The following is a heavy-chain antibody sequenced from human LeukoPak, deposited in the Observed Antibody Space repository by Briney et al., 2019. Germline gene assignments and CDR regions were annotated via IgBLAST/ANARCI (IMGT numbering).Heavy chain of an antibody. Sequence: GESLQISCQGSGYSFTSYWIGWVRQMPGKGLEWMGIIYPGDSDTRYSPSFQGQVTISADKSISTAYLQWSSLKASDTAMYYCARAATYYYDSSGYSHFDYWGQGTLVTVSS. CDR1: GYSFTSYW. CDR3: ARAATYYYDSSGYSHFDY. D-gene: IGHD3-22*01. J-gene: IGHJ4*02. V-gene: IGHV5-51*01. CDR2: IYPGDSDT.